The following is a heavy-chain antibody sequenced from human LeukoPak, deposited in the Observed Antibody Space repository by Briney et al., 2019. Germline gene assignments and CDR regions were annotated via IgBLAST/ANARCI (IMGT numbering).Heavy chain of an antibody. J-gene: IGHJ4*02. CDR1: GYTFTSYD. V-gene: IGHV1-8*01. CDR3: ATPPHDSWSGYYFLDY. D-gene: IGHD3-3*01. CDR2: MNPNSGNT. Sequence: ASVKVSCKASGYTFTSYDINWVRQATGQGLEWMGWMNPNSGNTGYAQKFQGRVTMTRNTSISTAYMELSSLRSEDTAVYYCATPPHDSWSGYYFLDYWGQGNLVTVSS.